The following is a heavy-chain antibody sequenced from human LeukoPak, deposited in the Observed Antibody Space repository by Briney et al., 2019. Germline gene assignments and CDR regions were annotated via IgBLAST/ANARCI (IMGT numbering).Heavy chain of an antibody. D-gene: IGHD4-17*01. J-gene: IGHJ5*02. CDR2: IIPIFGTA. CDR3: ARGKPFRLTTVTTFWFDP. CDR1: GGTFSSYA. V-gene: IGHV1-69*13. Sequence: ASVKVSCKASGGTFSSYAISWVRQAPGPGLEWMGGIIPIFGTANYAQKFQGRVTITADESTSTAYMELSSLRSEDTAVYYCARGKPFRLTTVTTFWFDPWGQGTLVTVSS.